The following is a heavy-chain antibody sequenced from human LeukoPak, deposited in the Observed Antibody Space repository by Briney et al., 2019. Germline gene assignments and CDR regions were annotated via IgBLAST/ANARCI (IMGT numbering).Heavy chain of an antibody. J-gene: IGHJ6*02. CDR1: GYTFTSYA. V-gene: IGHV1-18*01. D-gene: IGHD3-10*01. CDR3: ASGVLLWFGERNYGMDV. CDR2: ISAYNGNT. Sequence: ASVKVSCKASGYTFTSYAMNWVRQAPGQGLEWMGWISAYNGNTNYAQKLQGRVTMTTDTSTSTAYMELRSLRSDDTAVYYCASGVLLWFGERNYGMDVWGQGTTVTVSS.